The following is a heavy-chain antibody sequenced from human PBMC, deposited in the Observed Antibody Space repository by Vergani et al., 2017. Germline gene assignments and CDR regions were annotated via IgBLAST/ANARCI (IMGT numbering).Heavy chain of an antibody. Sequence: QVQLVQSGAEVKKPGSSVKVSCKASGGTFSSYAISWVRQAPGQGLEWMGGIIPIFGTANYAQKFQGRVTMTRDTSTSTVYMELGSLRSEDTAVYYCARGGGYYGSGSYRIDFDYWGQGTLVTVSS. V-gene: IGHV1-69*05. D-gene: IGHD3-10*01. CDR2: IIPIFGTA. J-gene: IGHJ4*02. CDR1: GGTFSSYA. CDR3: ARGGGYYGSGSYRIDFDY.